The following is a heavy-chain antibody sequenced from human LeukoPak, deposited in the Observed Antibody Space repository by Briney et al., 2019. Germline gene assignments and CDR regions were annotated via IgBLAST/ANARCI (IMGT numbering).Heavy chain of an antibody. J-gene: IGHJ4*02. D-gene: IGHD2-2*01. CDR2: IIPILGIA. CDR1: GGTFSSYA. V-gene: IGHV1-69*04. Sequence: GASVTVSCKASGGTFSSYAISWVRQAPGQGLEWMGRIIPILGIANYAQKFQGRVTITADKSTSTAYMELSSLRSEDTAVYYCARPRLHCSSTSCYRAGGLDYWGQGTLVTVSS. CDR3: ARPRLHCSSTSCYRAGGLDY.